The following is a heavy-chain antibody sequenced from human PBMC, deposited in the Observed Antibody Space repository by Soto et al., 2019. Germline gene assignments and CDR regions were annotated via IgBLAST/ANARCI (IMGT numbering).Heavy chain of an antibody. Sequence: GASVNVSCKSSGYTFTSYCISWVRQAPGQGLEWMGWISAYNGNTNYAQKLQGRVTITTDTSTSTAYMELRSLRSDDTAVYYCASLYYDFWSGHPRDYYGMDVWGQGTTVTVSS. CDR1: GYTFTSYC. CDR3: ASLYYDFWSGHPRDYYGMDV. CDR2: ISAYNGNT. V-gene: IGHV1-18*04. J-gene: IGHJ6*02. D-gene: IGHD3-3*01.